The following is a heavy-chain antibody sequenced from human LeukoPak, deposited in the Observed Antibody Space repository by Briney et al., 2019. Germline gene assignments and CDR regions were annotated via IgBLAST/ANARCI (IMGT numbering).Heavy chain of an antibody. CDR2: VYHSGAT. J-gene: IGHJ4*02. Sequence: SETLSLICSVSNYSISDGYYWGWIRQPPGKGLEWIGGVYHSGATYYTPSLKSRVTISVDTSKNQFSLNLTSVTAADTAVYYCARHVVAAAPFDYWGQGTLVTVSS. V-gene: IGHV4-38-2*02. D-gene: IGHD6-13*01. CDR3: ARHVVAAAPFDY. CDR1: NYSISDGYY.